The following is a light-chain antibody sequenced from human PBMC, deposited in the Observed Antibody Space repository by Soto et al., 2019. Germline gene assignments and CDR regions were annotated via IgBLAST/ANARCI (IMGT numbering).Light chain of an antibody. Sequence: IQLTQSPSSLSASVGDRVTITCRASQDINSYLAWYQQKPGKAPNLLIYAGTSLQSGVPSRFSGSGSGTEFTLTISSLQPEDFATYYCQQLHVYPSTFGGRTKVE. V-gene: IGKV1-9*01. CDR3: QQLHVYPST. CDR2: AGT. CDR1: QDINSY. J-gene: IGKJ4*01.